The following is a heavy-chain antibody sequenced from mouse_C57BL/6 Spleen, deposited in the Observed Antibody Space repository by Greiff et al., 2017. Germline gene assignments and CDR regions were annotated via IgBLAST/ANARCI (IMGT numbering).Heavy chain of an antibody. J-gene: IGHJ2*01. CDR3: ARKGNYGSNYFDY. CDR2: ISNGGGST. D-gene: IGHD1-1*01. CDR1: GFTFSDYY. V-gene: IGHV5-12*01. Sequence: EVQRVESGGGLVQPGGSLKLSCAASGFTFSDYYMYWVRQTPEKRLEWVAYISNGGGSTYYPDTVKGRFTISRDNAKNTLYLQMSRLKSEDTAMYYCARKGNYGSNYFDYWGQGTTLTVSS.